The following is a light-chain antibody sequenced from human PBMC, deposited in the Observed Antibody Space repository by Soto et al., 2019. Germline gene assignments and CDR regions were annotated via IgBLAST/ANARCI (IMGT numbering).Light chain of an antibody. CDR1: QSVSSIY. V-gene: IGKV3-20*01. CDR3: QQYGSSPPYT. CDR2: GAS. Sequence: ESVLTQSPGTLSLSPGERATLSCRASQSVSSIYLAWYQQKPGQAPRLLIYGASSRATGIPDRFSGSGSGTDFTLTISRLEPEDFAVYYCQQYGSSPPYTFGQGTKLEIK. J-gene: IGKJ2*01.